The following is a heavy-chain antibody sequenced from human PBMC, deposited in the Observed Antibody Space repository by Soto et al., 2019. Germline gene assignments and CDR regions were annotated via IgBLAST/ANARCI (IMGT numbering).Heavy chain of an antibody. CDR3: AREYTAWPLAYGLDV. Sequence: XGSLRLSCVGSGFTFSTYSINGVRQAPGKGLEWVSSISSRSDIYYADSVKGRFTISRDNAKNSVSLQMYSLRAEDTAVYYCAREYTAWPLAYGLDVWGQGTTVTVSS. J-gene: IGHJ6*02. CDR2: ISSRSDI. V-gene: IGHV3-21*01. D-gene: IGHD2-2*02. CDR1: GFTFSTYS.